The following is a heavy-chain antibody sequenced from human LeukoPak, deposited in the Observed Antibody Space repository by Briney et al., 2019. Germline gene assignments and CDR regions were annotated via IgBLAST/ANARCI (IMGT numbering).Heavy chain of an antibody. CDR1: GXTFNNNA. D-gene: IGHD2-2*01. J-gene: IGHJ3*01. Sequence: PGGSPRLSCATSGXTFNNNAMSWVRQAPGKGLECVSAINGGGDATEYADSVKGRFTISRDNSKNTLYLQMNSLRPDDTAVYYCARCTASCYANAFDVWGQGTLLTVSS. CDR2: INGGGDAT. V-gene: IGHV3-23*01. CDR3: ARCTASCYANAFDV.